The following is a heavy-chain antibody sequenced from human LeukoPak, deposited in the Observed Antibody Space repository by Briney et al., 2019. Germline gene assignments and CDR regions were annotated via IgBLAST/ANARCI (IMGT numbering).Heavy chain of an antibody. Sequence: GGSLRLSCAASGFTFSSYSMNWVRQAPGKGLEWVSSISSSSSYIYYADSVKGRFTISRDNAKNSLYLQMNSLRAEDTAVYYCASFKGITIFGVVTPIVDYWGQGTLVTVSS. V-gene: IGHV3-21*01. J-gene: IGHJ4*02. CDR3: ASFKGITIFGVVTPIVDY. CDR2: ISSSSSYI. CDR1: GFTFSSYS. D-gene: IGHD3-3*01.